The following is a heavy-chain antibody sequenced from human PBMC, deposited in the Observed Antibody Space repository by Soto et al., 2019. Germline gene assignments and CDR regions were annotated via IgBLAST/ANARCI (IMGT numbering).Heavy chain of an antibody. CDR3: TRGPPRVQWFDP. V-gene: IGHV4-59*01. J-gene: IGHJ5*02. CDR2: MYYSGIS. Sequence: PSETLSLTCTVSGGSISSYYWSWIRQPPGKGLEWIGYMYYSGISNYNPSLKSRVTILLDTPKNQFSLKLSSVTAADSAVYYCTRGPPRVQWFDPWGLGALVTSPQ. CDR1: GGSISSYY.